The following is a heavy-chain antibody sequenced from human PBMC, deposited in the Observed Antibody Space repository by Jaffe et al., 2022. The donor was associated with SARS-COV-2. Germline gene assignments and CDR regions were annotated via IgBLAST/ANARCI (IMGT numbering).Heavy chain of an antibody. Sequence: QLQLQESGPGLVKPSETLSLTCTVSGGSISSSSYYWGWIRQPPGKGLEWIGSIYYSGSTYYNPSLKSRVTISVDTSKNQFSLKLSSVTAADTAVYYCASGLYDFWSGQYYFDYWGQGTLVTVSS. J-gene: IGHJ4*02. D-gene: IGHD3-3*01. CDR1: GGSISSSSYY. CDR2: IYYSGST. V-gene: IGHV4-39*01. CDR3: ASGLYDFWSGQYYFDY.